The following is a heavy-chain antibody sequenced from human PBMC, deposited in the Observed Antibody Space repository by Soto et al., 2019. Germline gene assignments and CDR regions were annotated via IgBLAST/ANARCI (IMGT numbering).Heavy chain of an antibody. CDR2: IYWDDDK. CDR1: GFSLSTSGVG. CDR3: AHGYDFWSGYLFEPRAPGAFDI. Sequence: SGPTLVKPTQTLTLTCTFSGFSLSTSGVGVGWIRQPPGKALEWLALIYWDDDKRYSPSLKSRLTITKDTSKNQVVLTMTNMDPVDTATYYCAHGYDFWSGYLFEPRAPGAFDIWGQGTMVTVSS. D-gene: IGHD3-3*01. V-gene: IGHV2-5*02. J-gene: IGHJ3*02.